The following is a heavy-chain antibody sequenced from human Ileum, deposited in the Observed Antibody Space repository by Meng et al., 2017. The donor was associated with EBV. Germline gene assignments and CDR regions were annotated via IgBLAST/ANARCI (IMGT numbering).Heavy chain of an antibody. CDR2: IYNSGST. CDR1: GGSISSSNYY. CDR3: ARGQKGYFDL. V-gene: IGHV4-30-4*01. Sequence: VRLRDSGPGMVNPSHTLTLPCTGCGGSISSSNYYWSWIRQPPGKGLEWSGHIYNSGSTYYNPSLKSRITISVDTSKNQFSLKLSSVTAADTAVYYCARGQKGYFDLWGRGTLVTVSS. J-gene: IGHJ2*01.